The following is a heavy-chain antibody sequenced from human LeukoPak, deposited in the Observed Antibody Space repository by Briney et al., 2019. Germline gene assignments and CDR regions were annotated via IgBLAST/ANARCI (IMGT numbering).Heavy chain of an antibody. CDR1: GYTFTSYG. CDR3: ARPSLTGTTLFRAFDI. V-gene: IGHV1-18*01. D-gene: IGHD1-20*01. J-gene: IGHJ3*02. CDR2: ISAYNGNT. Sequence: ASVKVSCKASGYTFTSYGISWVRQAPGQGLEWMGWISAYNGNTNYVQKVQGRVTMTTDTSTSTAYMELRSLRSDDTAVYYCARPSLTGTTLFRAFDIWGQGTMVTVSS.